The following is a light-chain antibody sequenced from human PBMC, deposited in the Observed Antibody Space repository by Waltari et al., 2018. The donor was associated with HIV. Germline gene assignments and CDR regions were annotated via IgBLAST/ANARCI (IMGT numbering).Light chain of an antibody. CDR3: AAWDDSLNGYV. J-gene: IGLJ1*01. CDR2: TNN. CDR1: SSNIGSHA. V-gene: IGLV1-44*01. Sequence: QPVLTQSPSASGTPGQRVTISCSGDSSNIGSHAVVWYQHLPGTAPKLLIHTNNQRPSGIPDRFSGSKAGTSASLAISGLQSEDESDYYCAAWDDSLNGYVFGSGTKVTVL.